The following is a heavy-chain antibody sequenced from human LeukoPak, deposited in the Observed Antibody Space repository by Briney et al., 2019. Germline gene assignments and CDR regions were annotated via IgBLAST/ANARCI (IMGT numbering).Heavy chain of an antibody. Sequence: PSETLSLTCTVSGGSISSSSYYWGWIRQPPGKGLEWIGSMYYGGSTYHNPSLKSRVTISVDTSKNQFSLKLNSVTAADTAVYYCASIVATITGAFDIWGQGTMVTVSS. CDR2: MYYGGST. D-gene: IGHD5-12*01. CDR3: ASIVATITGAFDI. J-gene: IGHJ3*02. CDR1: GGSISSSSYY. V-gene: IGHV4-39*01.